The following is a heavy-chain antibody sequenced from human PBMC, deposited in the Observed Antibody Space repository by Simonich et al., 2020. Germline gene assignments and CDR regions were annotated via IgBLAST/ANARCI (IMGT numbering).Heavy chain of an antibody. CDR1: GFTFSSYW. CDR2: KKQDGSEK. CDR3: ARDERSSWFDY. V-gene: IGHV3-7*01. J-gene: IGHJ4*02. Sequence: EVQLVESGGGLVKPGGSLRLSCAASGFTFSSYWMSWVRQAPGKGVEWGANKKQDGSEKYYVDSVKGRFTISRDNAKNSLYLQMNSLRAEDTAVYYCARDERSSWFDYWGQGTLVTVSS. D-gene: IGHD6-13*01.